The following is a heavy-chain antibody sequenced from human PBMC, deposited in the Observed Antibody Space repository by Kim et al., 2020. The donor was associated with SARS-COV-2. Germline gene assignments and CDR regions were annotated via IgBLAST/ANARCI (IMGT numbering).Heavy chain of an antibody. CDR1: GFTFDDYA. CDR3: AKDRATSGWYIERGSLDY. CDR2: ISWNSGSI. Sequence: GGSLRLSCAASGFTFDDYAMHWVRQAPGKGLEWVSGISWNSGSIGYADSVKGRFTISRDNAKNSLYLQMNSLRAEDTALYYCAKDRATSGWYIERGSLDYWGQGTLVTVSS. V-gene: IGHV3-9*01. J-gene: IGHJ4*02. D-gene: IGHD6-19*01.